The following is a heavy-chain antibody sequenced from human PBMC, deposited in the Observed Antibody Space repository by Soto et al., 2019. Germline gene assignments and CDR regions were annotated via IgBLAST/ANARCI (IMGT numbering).Heavy chain of an antibody. J-gene: IGHJ3*02. CDR1: GGSFSGYY. Sequence: SETLSLTCAVYGGSFSGYYWSWIRQPPGKGLEWIGEINHSGSTNYNPSLKSRVTISVDTSKNQFSLKRSSVTAADTAVYYCEGTGDDAFDIWGQGTMVTVTS. CDR2: INHSGST. CDR3: EGTGDDAFDI. D-gene: IGHD7-27*01. V-gene: IGHV4-34*01.